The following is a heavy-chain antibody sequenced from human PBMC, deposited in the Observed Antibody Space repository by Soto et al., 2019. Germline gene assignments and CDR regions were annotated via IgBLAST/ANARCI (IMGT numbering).Heavy chain of an antibody. CDR2: ISSSSSYI. D-gene: IGHD6-19*01. V-gene: IGHV3-21*01. Sequence: EVQLVESGGGLVKPGGSLRLSCAASGFTFSSYSMNWVRQAPGKGLEWVSSISSSSSYIYYADSVKGRFTISRDNAKNSLYLQMNSLRAEDTAVYYCATQQWLVRSHFSVWGQGTLVTVSS. J-gene: IGHJ4*02. CDR1: GFTFSSYS. CDR3: ATQQWLVRSHFSV.